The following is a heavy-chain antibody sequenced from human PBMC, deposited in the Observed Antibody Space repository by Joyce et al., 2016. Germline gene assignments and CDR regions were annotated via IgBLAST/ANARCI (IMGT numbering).Heavy chain of an antibody. J-gene: IGHJ4*02. Sequence: QVQLVESGGGVVQPGRSLRLSCAASGLTLSNYGVHWVRQAPGKGLGWVAVISYDGIYKYYADAVKGRFTISRDNCKNTVFLEMNSLRTEDTAVYYCAKILTATYSSGWFLDYWGQGTLVTVSS. V-gene: IGHV3-30*18. CDR3: AKILTATYSSGWFLDY. CDR2: ISYDGIYK. CDR1: GLTLSNYG. D-gene: IGHD6-25*01.